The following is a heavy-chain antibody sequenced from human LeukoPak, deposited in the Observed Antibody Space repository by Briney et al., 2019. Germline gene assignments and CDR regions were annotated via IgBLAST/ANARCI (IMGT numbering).Heavy chain of an antibody. Sequence: ASVKVSCKASGYTFTSYGISWVRQAPGQGLEWMGWISAYNGNTNYAQELQGRVTMTTDTSTSTAYMELRSLRSDDTAVYYCARVGASAYCGGDCSSNWFDPWGQGTLVTVSS. V-gene: IGHV1-18*04. D-gene: IGHD2-21*02. CDR2: ISAYNGNT. J-gene: IGHJ5*02. CDR3: ARVGASAYCGGDCSSNWFDP. CDR1: GYTFTSYG.